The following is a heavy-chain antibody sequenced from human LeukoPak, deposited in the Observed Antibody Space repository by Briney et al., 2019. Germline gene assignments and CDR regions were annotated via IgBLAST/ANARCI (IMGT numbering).Heavy chain of an antibody. Sequence: ASVKVSCKASGYTFTSYDINWVRQATGQGLEWMGWMNPNSGNTGYAQKFQGRVTMTRNTSISTAYMELSSLRSEDTAVYYCARVKFSGYDRRIDYWAREPWSPSPQ. CDR3: ARVKFSGYDRRIDY. CDR1: GYTFTSYD. CDR2: MNPNSGNT. J-gene: IGHJ4*02. V-gene: IGHV1-8*01. D-gene: IGHD5-12*01.